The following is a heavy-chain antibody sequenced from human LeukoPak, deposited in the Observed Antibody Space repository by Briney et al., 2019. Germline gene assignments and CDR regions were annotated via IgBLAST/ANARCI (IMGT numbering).Heavy chain of an antibody. Sequence: GSLRLSCAASGFTFSSYAMSWIRQPPGKGPEWIAYIYSSGATSYNPSLRSRVSISLDTSNSQFSLKLNSMTVADTAVYYCVRLKMGAYFDLWGRGTLVTVSS. CDR2: IYSSGAT. CDR1: GFTFSSYA. CDR3: VRLKMGAYFDL. D-gene: IGHD3-16*01. J-gene: IGHJ2*01. V-gene: IGHV4-59*08.